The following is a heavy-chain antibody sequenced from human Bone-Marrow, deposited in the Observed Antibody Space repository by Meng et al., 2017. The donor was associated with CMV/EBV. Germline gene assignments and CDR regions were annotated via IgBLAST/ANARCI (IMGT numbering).Heavy chain of an antibody. Sequence: GSLRLSCAVYGGSFSGYYWSWIRQPPGKGLEWIGEINHSGSTNYNPSLKSRVTISVDTSKNQFSLKLSSVTAADTAVYYCARGGYCSSTRCYTRIRVRAFDIWGQGTMVTVSS. J-gene: IGHJ3*02. CDR1: GGSFSGYY. V-gene: IGHV4-34*01. D-gene: IGHD2-2*02. CDR3: ARGGYCSSTRCYTRIRVRAFDI. CDR2: INHSGST.